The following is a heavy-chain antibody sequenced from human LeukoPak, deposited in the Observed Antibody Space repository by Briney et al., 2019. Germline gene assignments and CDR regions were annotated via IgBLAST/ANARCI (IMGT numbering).Heavy chain of an antibody. Sequence: GGSLRLSCAASGFAFSSYAMSWVRHAPGKGLELVSAISGSGGSTYYADSVKGRFTISRDNSKNTLYLQMNSLRAEDTAVYCCAKDDTVTLFDYWGQGTLVTVSS. J-gene: IGHJ4*02. D-gene: IGHD4-17*01. CDR3: AKDDTVTLFDY. CDR2: ISGSGGST. V-gene: IGHV3-23*01. CDR1: GFAFSSYA.